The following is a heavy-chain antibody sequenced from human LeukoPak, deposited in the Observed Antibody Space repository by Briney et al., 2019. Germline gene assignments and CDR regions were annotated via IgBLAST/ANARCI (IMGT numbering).Heavy chain of an antibody. CDR3: ARERGTYSRLSWFDP. J-gene: IGHJ5*02. CDR2: INHSGST. CDR1: GGSFSGYY. V-gene: IGHV4-34*01. Sequence: SETLSLTCAVYGGSFSGYYCSWVRQPPGKGLEWIGEINHSGSTNYNPSLKSRVTISIDTSKNQFSLKLSSVTAADTAVYYCARERGTYSRLSWFDPWGQGTLVTVSS. D-gene: IGHD4-11*01.